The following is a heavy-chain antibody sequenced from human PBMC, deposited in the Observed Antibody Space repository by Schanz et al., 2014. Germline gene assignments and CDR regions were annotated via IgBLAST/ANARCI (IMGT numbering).Heavy chain of an antibody. CDR1: GFTFSSYA. CDR2: LSGSGTST. Sequence: EVQLLESGGCLVQPGGSLRLSCAASGFTFSSYAMSWVRQAPGKGLEWVSALSGSGTSTYYADSVKGRFTISRDNSKNTLYLQMNSLRAEDTAVYFCAKSQYYGSGSYSDYYGVDVWGQGTTVTVSS. CDR3: AKSQYYGSGSYSDYYGVDV. D-gene: IGHD3-10*01. V-gene: IGHV3-23*01. J-gene: IGHJ6*02.